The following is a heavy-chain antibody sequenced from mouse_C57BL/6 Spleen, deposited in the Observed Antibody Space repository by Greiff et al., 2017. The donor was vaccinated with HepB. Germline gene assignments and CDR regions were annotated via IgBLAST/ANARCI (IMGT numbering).Heavy chain of an antibody. CDR1: GYTFTSYW. Sequence: VQLQQPGAELVMPGASVKLSCKASGYTFTSYWMHWVKQRPGQGLEWIGEIDPSDSYTNYNQKFKGKSTLTVDKSSSTAYMQLSSLTSEDSAVYYCARRGYGNPHFDYWGQGTTLTVSS. V-gene: IGHV1-69*01. CDR3: ARRGYGNPHFDY. CDR2: IDPSDSYT. D-gene: IGHD2-10*02. J-gene: IGHJ2*01.